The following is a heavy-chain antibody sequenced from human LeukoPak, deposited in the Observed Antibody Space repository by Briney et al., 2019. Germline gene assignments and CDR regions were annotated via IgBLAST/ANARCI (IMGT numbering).Heavy chain of an antibody. CDR3: ARKSVAVRDAFDI. CDR1: SGSISRYY. Sequence: PSETLSLTCTVASGSISRYYWGWIRQPPGKGLDWIGYIYYTGSTYYNPSLKSRATISLDTSKNQFSLKLNSVTAADTAVYYCARKSVAVRDAFDIWGQGTMVTVSS. D-gene: IGHD6-19*01. CDR2: IYYTGST. J-gene: IGHJ3*02. V-gene: IGHV4-59*01.